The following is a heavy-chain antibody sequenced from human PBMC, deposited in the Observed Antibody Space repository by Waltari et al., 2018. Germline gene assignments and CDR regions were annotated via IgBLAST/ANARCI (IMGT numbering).Heavy chain of an antibody. D-gene: IGHD3-10*01. Sequence: QVQLVESGGGVVQPGGSLSLSCAAYGFTFSSYGMRLVRQAPGKGLEWVAFIRYDGSKKYYADSVKGRFTISRDNSKNTLYLQMNSLRAEDTAVYYCAKGRSGAGFDYWGQGTLVTVSS. CDR1: GFTFSSYG. CDR2: IRYDGSKK. V-gene: IGHV3-30*02. CDR3: AKGRSGAGFDY. J-gene: IGHJ4*02.